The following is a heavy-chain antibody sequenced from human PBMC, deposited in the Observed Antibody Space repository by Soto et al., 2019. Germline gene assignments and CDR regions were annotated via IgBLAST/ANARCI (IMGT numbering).Heavy chain of an antibody. CDR3: AREGWPLLQTGMDV. V-gene: IGHV3-48*02. CDR1: AFTIRSYS. J-gene: IGHJ6*02. Sequence: GGSLRLSCAAAAFTIRSYSMNWVRQAPGKGLEWVSYISSSNKTINYADSVKGRFIISRDNAKNSLYLQMHSLRDEDTAVYYCAREGWPLLQTGMDVWGQGTTVTVSS. CDR2: ISSSNKTI. D-gene: IGHD2-15*01.